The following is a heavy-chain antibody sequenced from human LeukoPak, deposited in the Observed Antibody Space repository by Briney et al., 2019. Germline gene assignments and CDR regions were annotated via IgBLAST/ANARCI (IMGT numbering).Heavy chain of an antibody. Sequence: PGGSLRLSCAASGFTFSSYAMSWVRQAPGKGLEWVSDISGSGISTYYADSVKGRFTISRDNSKNTLHLQMNSLRAEDTAVYYCAKGGYKTPFDYWGQGTLVTVSS. CDR2: ISGSGIST. CDR3: AKGGYKTPFDY. J-gene: IGHJ4*02. V-gene: IGHV3-23*01. CDR1: GFTFSSYA. D-gene: IGHD5-18*01.